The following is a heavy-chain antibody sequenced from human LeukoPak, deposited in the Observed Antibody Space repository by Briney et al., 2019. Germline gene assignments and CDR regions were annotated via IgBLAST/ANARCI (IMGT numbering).Heavy chain of an antibody. Sequence: SETLSLTCAVYGGSFSGYYWSWIRQPPGKGLEWIGEINHSGSTNYNPSHKSRVTISVDTSKNQFSLKLSSVTAADTAVYYCARQEVVVVPEGAFDIWGQGTMVTVSS. D-gene: IGHD2-2*01. CDR3: ARQEVVVVPEGAFDI. CDR2: INHSGST. CDR1: GGSFSGYY. V-gene: IGHV4-34*01. J-gene: IGHJ3*02.